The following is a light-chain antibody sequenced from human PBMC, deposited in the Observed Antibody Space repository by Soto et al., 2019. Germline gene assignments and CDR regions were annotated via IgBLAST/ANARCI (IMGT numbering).Light chain of an antibody. CDR2: AAS. V-gene: IGKV1-39*01. Sequence: DIEMTQSPSSLSASVGDRVTITCRASQSISSYLNWYQQKPGNAPNLLIYAASTLQSGVPSRFSAYGSETDFTLTISNLQAEDFATYYCQQSYTTPRTFGQGTKV. CDR3: QQSYTTPRT. CDR1: QSISSY. J-gene: IGKJ1*01.